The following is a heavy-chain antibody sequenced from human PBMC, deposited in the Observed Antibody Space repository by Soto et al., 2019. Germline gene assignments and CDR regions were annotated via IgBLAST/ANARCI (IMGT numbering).Heavy chain of an antibody. CDR2: TYI. V-gene: IGHV3-21*01. J-gene: IGHJ3*02. Sequence: TYIYYADSVKGRFTISRDNAKNSLYLQMNSLRAEDTAVYYCARDPDYMHAFDIWGQGTMVTVSS. CDR3: ARDPDYMHAFDI. D-gene: IGHD4-4*01.